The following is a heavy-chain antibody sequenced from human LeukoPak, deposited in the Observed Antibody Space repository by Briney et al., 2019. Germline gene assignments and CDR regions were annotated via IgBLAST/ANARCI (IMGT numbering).Heavy chain of an antibody. CDR1: GFTFSSYG. Sequence: PGGSLRLSCAASGFTFSSYGMHWVRQAPGKGLEWVAFIRYDGSNKYYADSVKGRFTISRDNSKSTLYLQMNSLRAEDTAVYYCAKAHSKAVAGSFLHYWGQGTLVTVSS. J-gene: IGHJ4*02. CDR3: AKAHSKAVAGSFLHY. CDR2: IRYDGSNK. D-gene: IGHD6-19*01. V-gene: IGHV3-30*02.